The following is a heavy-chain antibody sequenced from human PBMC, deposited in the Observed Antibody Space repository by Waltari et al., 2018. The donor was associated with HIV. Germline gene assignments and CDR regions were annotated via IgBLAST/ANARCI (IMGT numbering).Heavy chain of an antibody. J-gene: IGHJ3*02. CDR3: ARGEYYYDSSGYHQDDACDI. Sequence: QVQLVQSGAEVKKPGASVKVSCKASGYTFTSYAMHWVRQAPGQRLEWMGWINAGNGNTKYSQKFQGRVTITRDTSASTAYMELSSLRSEDTAVYYCARGEYYYDSSGYHQDDACDIWGQGTMVTVSS. V-gene: IGHV1-3*01. CDR2: INAGNGNT. CDR1: GYTFTSYA. D-gene: IGHD3-22*01.